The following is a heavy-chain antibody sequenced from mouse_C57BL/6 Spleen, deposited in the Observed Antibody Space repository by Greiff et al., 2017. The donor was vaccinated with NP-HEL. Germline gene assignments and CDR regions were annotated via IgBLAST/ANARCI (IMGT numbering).Heavy chain of an antibody. V-gene: IGHV1-69*01. Sequence: QVQLKQPGAELVMPGASVKLSCKASGYTFTSYWMHWVKQRPGQGLEWIGEIDPSDSYTNYNQKFKGKSTLTVDKSSSTAYMQLSSLTSEDSAVYYCARWDGYYGEGAMDYWGQGTSVTVSS. J-gene: IGHJ4*01. CDR1: GYTFTSYW. CDR2: IDPSDSYT. D-gene: IGHD2-3*01. CDR3: ARWDGYYGEGAMDY.